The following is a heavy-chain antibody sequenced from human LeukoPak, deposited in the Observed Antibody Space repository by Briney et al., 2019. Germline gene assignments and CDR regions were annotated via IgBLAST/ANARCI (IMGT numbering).Heavy chain of an antibody. Sequence: GGSLRLSCAASGFTFRDYWMSWVRQAPGTGLEWVANIKQDGSDRNYVTSVRGRFTISRDNAESSLYLQMNSLRAEDTAVYYCVRNLAVAGTCFDSWGQGTLVTVSS. CDR1: GFTFRDYW. D-gene: IGHD6-19*01. CDR2: IKQDGSDR. J-gene: IGHJ4*02. CDR3: VRNLAVAGTCFDS. V-gene: IGHV3-7*03.